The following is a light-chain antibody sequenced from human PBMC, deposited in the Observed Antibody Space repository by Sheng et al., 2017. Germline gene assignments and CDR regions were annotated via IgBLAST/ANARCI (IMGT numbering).Light chain of an antibody. Sequence: SYVPTQPPSVSVAPGKTARITCGGNNIGSKSVNWYQQKPGQAPVLVVYDDSDRPSGIPERFSGSNSGNTATLTISRVEAGDEADYYCQVWDTSSDPQGVFGGGTKLTVL. V-gene: IGLV3-21*03. CDR1: NIGSKS. CDR2: DDS. J-gene: IGLJ2*01. CDR3: QVWDTSSDPQGV.